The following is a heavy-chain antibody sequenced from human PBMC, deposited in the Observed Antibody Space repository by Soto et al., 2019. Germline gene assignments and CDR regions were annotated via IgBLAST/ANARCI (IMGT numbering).Heavy chain of an antibody. V-gene: IGHV4-30-2*01. Sequence: QLQLQESGSRLVKPSETLSLTCAVSGGSIDSGAFSLSWIRQPPGKGLEWIGYVTHSGTAYSIPFLHGRLTLSVDSSQTQFSLKLTSVTAADSAFYYCGRIHWAQSSLDYWGRGILVPVSS. CDR1: GGSIDSGAFS. CDR2: VTHSGTA. CDR3: GRIHWAQSSLDY. D-gene: IGHD6-19*01. J-gene: IGHJ4*02.